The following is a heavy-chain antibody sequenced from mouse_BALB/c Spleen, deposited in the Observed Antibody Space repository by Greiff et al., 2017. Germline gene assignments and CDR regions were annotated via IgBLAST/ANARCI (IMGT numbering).Heavy chain of an antibody. J-gene: IGHJ2*01. CDR3: ARGGNYVGDFDY. CDR1: GYSITSDYA. V-gene: IGHV3-2*02. D-gene: IGHD2-1*01. Sequence: EVQGVESGPGLVKPSQSLSLTCTVTGYSITSDYAWNWIRQFPGNKLEWMGYISYSGSTSYNPSLKSRISITRDTSKNQFFLQLNSVTTEDTATYYCARGGNYVGDFDYWGQGTTLTVSS. CDR2: ISYSGST.